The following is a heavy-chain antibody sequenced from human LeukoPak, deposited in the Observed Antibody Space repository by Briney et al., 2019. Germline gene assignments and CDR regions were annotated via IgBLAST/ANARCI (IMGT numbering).Heavy chain of an antibody. Sequence: ASVKVSCKASGYTFTGYYMHWVRQASGQGLEWMGWINPNSSGTNYAQKFQGRVTMTRDTSISTAYMELSRLRSDDTAVYYCCIAARPIFDYWGQGTLVTVSS. CDR1: GYTFTGYY. D-gene: IGHD6-6*01. J-gene: IGHJ4*02. CDR2: INPNSSGT. V-gene: IGHV1-2*02. CDR3: CIAARPIFDY.